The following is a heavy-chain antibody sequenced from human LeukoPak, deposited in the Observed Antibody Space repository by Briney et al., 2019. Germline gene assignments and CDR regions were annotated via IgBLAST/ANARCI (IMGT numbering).Heavy chain of an antibody. CDR3: AKTSVGEGRIIGSGYFDN. CDR2: ISGSGTVT. J-gene: IGHJ4*02. D-gene: IGHD2-15*01. Sequence: GGSLRLSCAASGFTFSSYAMNWVRQAPGKGLEWVSIISGSGTVTYYADSVKGRFTISRDNSKNTLYLQMNSLRAEDTAVYYCAKTSVGEGRIIGSGYFDNWGQGTLVTVSS. CDR1: GFTFSSYA. V-gene: IGHV3-23*01.